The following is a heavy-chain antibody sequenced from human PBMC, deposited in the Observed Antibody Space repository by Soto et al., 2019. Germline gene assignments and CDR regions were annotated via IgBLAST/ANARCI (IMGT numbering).Heavy chain of an antibody. CDR3: ARDPGGGQLWLLTSLDY. Sequence: GGSLRLSCAASGFTFSSYATHWVRQAPGKGLEWVAVISYDGSNKYYADSVKGRFTISRDNSKNTLYLQMNSLRAEDTAVYYCARDPGGGQLWLLTSLDYWGQGTMVTVSS. J-gene: IGHJ4*02. CDR2: ISYDGSNK. D-gene: IGHD5-18*01. CDR1: GFTFSSYA. V-gene: IGHV3-30-3*01.